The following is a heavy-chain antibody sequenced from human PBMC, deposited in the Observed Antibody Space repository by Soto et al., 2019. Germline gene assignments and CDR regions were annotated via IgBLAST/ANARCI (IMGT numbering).Heavy chain of an antibody. CDR1: GGSISSSSYY. V-gene: IGHV4-39*07. J-gene: IGHJ4*02. CDR2: INYSGST. Sequence: SETLSLTCTVSGGSISSSSYYWGWIRQPPGKGLEWIGKINYSGSTYYNPSLKSRVTISVDTSKNQFSLKLSSVTAADTAVYYCARGVRYSSGWPVGYWGQGTLVTVSS. D-gene: IGHD6-19*01. CDR3: ARGVRYSSGWPVGY.